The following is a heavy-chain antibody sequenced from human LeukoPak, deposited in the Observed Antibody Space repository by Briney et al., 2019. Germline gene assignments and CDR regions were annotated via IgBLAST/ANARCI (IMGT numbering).Heavy chain of an antibody. V-gene: IGHV1-69*05. CDR3: ARDTGTGGDCFDY. D-gene: IGHD1-7*01. Sequence: SVKVSCKASGGTFSSYAISWVRQAPGQGLEWMEGIIPIFGTANYAQKFQGRVTITTDESTSTAYMELSSLRSEDTAVYYCARDTGTGGDCFDYWGQGTLVTVSS. CDR1: GGTFSSYA. J-gene: IGHJ4*02. CDR2: IIPIFGTA.